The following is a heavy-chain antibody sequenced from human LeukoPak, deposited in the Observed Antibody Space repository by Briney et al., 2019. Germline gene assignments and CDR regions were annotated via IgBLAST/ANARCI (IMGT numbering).Heavy chain of an antibody. V-gene: IGHV4-59*01. J-gene: IGHJ5*02. CDR3: ARSPPRWWFDP. Sequence: SEPLSLTCTVSGGSLSSSYWSWIRQPPGKGLEWIGYIYYSGSTNYNPSLKSRVHISVDTSKYQFSLKLSSVTAADTAVYYCARSPPRWWFDPWGQGTLVTVSS. CDR1: GGSLSSSY. CDR2: IYYSGST.